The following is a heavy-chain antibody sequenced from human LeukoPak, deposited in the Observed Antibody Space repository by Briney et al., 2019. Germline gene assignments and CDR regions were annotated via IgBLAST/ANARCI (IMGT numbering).Heavy chain of an antibody. Sequence: GGSLRLSCAASGFTFSSYAMSWVRQAPGKGLEWVSAISGSGGSTYYADSVKGRFTISRDNSKNTLYLQMNGLRAEDTAVYYCAAEGYGDYGYFDYWGQGTLVTVSS. J-gene: IGHJ4*02. CDR1: GFTFSSYA. D-gene: IGHD4-17*01. CDR2: ISGSGGST. CDR3: AAEGYGDYGYFDY. V-gene: IGHV3-23*01.